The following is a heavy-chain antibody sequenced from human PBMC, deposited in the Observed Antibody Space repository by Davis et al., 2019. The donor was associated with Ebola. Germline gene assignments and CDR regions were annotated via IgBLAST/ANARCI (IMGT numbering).Heavy chain of an antibody. Sequence: ASVKVSCKASGYTFTGYYMHWVRQAPGQGLEWMGWMNPNSGNTGYAQKFQGRVTMTRNTSISTAYMELSSLRSEDTAVYYCARDMTTVTTGWFDPWGQGTLVTVSS. V-gene: IGHV1-8*02. CDR2: MNPNSGNT. CDR3: ARDMTTVTTGWFDP. CDR1: GYTFTGYY. D-gene: IGHD4-11*01. J-gene: IGHJ5*02.